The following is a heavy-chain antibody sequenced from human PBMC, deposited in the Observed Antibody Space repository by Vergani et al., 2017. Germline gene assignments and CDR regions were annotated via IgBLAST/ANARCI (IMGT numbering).Heavy chain of an antibody. J-gene: IGHJ4*02. V-gene: IGHV3-23*01. Sequence: EVQLLESGGGSAQPGESLRLSCVASGFTFTAHGLNWVRQAPGKGLEWVSGISASGAPTYYADSVKGRVTISRDNSKNTLYLQMNSLRVEDTAVYYCARGETTVTLPPDYWGQGTLVTVSS. CDR3: ARGETTVTLPPDY. CDR1: GFTFTAHG. CDR2: ISASGAPT. D-gene: IGHD4-17*01.